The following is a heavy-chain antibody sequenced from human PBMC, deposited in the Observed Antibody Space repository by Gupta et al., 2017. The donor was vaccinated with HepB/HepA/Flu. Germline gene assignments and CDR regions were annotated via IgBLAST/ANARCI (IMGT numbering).Heavy chain of an antibody. J-gene: IGHJ4*02. Sequence: EVQLVGSGGGLVKPGGSLRLSCEAPNYTFRSYSLNWVRQAPGKGLEWVSSISSSSNYIYYADSVKGRFTISRDNAKNSLYLQMNSLRAEDTAVYYCARDYCRTTACFDYWGQGILVTVSS. CDR3: ARDYCRTTACFDY. CDR2: ISSSSNYI. CDR1: NYTFRSYS. D-gene: IGHD2-15*01. V-gene: IGHV3-21*01.